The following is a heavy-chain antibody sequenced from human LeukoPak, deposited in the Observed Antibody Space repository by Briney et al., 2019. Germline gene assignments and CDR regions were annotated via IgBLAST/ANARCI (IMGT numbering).Heavy chain of an antibody. CDR3: ATGLNRYYFEY. V-gene: IGHV4-59*11. CDR2: IYYSGST. J-gene: IGHJ4*02. D-gene: IGHD3-16*01. CDR1: GRPHSRQY. Sequence: SSETLSLTCTLSGRPHSRQYWSCIRRPTGKGLVGIGYIYYSGSTIYNPSLKSRVTISVDTSKKQFPLNLGSATAADTAVYYFATGLNRYYFEYWGQGTLVTVSS.